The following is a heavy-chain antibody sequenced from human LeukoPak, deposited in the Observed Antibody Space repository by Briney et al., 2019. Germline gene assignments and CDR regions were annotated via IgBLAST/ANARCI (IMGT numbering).Heavy chain of an antibody. CDR2: ISGSGGST. D-gene: IGHD3-22*01. CDR1: RFTLSSYY. CDR3: AKDRAYDSSGYYAPVDAFDI. Sequence: PGGSLRVSCTASRFTLSSYYMHWVRQAPGKGLEWVSAISGSGGSTYYADSVKGRFTISRDNSKNTLYLQMNSLRAEDTAVYYCAKDRAYDSSGYYAPVDAFDIWGQGTMVTVSS. V-gene: IGHV3-23*01. J-gene: IGHJ3*02.